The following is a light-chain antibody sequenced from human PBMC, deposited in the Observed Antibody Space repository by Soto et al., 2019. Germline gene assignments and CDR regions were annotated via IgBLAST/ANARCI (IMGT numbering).Light chain of an antibody. J-gene: IGLJ2*01. CDR2: EGS. V-gene: IGLV2-23*01. Sequence: QSALTQPASVSGSPGQSITISCTGTSSDIGNYNLVSWYQQHPGKAPKLIIYEGSKRPSGVSNRFSASKSGNTASLTISGLQAEDGADYYCCSFAGSTPSFGGGTKVTV. CDR3: CSFAGSTPS. CDR1: SSDIGNYNL.